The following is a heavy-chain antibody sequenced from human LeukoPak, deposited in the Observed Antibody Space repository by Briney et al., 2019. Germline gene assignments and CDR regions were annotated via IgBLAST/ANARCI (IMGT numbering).Heavy chain of an antibody. V-gene: IGHV3-30*18. CDR1: GFTFTKYG. Sequence: AGRSLRLSCVASGFTFTKYGIHWVRQAPGKGLEWVAFLSYDESGKFYADSVKGRFTISRDNSKQTLFLQMNSLRAEDTAVYYCAELGITMIGGVWGKGTTVTISS. CDR2: LSYDESGK. D-gene: IGHD3-10*02. CDR3: AELGITMIGGV. J-gene: IGHJ6*04.